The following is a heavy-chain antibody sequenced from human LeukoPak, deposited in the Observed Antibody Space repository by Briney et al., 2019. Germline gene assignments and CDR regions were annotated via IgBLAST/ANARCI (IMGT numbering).Heavy chain of an antibody. CDR3: ARELRYSSGWYDY. CDR2: INPNSGGT. J-gene: IGHJ4*02. Sequence: GASVKVSCKASGYTFTGYYMHWVRQAPGQGLEWMGRINPNSGGTNYAQKFQGRVTMTRDTSISTAYMELSRLRPDDTAVYYCARELRYSSGWYDYWGQGTLVTVSS. D-gene: IGHD6-19*01. V-gene: IGHV1-2*06. CDR1: GYTFTGYY.